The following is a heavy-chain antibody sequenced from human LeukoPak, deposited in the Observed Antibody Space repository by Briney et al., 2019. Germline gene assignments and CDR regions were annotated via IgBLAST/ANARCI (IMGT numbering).Heavy chain of an antibody. J-gene: IGHJ4*02. Sequence: GGSLRLSCAASGFTFSSYAMSWVRQAPGKGLEWVAFIRDDGSTKYYADSVKGRFIISRDNSKSTMYLQMNSLRPEDTAVYYCAKTSSMSWGFFDYWGQGTLVTVPS. CDR1: GFTFSSYA. D-gene: IGHD2-2*01. CDR2: IRDDGSTK. CDR3: AKTSSMSWGFFDY. V-gene: IGHV3-30*02.